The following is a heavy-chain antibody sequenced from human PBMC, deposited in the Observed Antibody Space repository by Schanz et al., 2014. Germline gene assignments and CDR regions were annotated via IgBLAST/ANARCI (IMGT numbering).Heavy chain of an antibody. Sequence: QVQLVESGGGVVQPGRSLRLSCAASGFSFSTYAMHWVRQAPGKGLEWVAVILCDGSKTYYADSVKGRFTISRDNTKNTLSLQMNSLRTEDAAVYYCAREEGYGYGPGPFDIWGQGIMVTVSS. CDR2: ILCDGSKT. CDR3: AREEGYGYGPGPFDI. CDR1: GFSFSTYA. J-gene: IGHJ3*02. V-gene: IGHV3-30*04. D-gene: IGHD5-18*01.